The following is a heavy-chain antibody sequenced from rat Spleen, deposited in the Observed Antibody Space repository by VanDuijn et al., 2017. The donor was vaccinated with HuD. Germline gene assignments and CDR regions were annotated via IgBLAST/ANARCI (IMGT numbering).Heavy chain of an antibody. CDR3: VRAGYLRDWYFDF. CDR1: GYSITSSYR. D-gene: IGHD2-2*01. J-gene: IGHJ1*01. V-gene: IGHV3-3*01. Sequence: EVQLQESGPGLVKPSQSLSLTCSVTGYSITSSYRWNWIRKFPGNKMEWMGYISYSGGTSYNPSLKSRISITRDTSKNQFFLQVNSVTTEDTATYYCVRAGYLRDWYFDFWGPGTMVTVSS. CDR2: ISYSGGT.